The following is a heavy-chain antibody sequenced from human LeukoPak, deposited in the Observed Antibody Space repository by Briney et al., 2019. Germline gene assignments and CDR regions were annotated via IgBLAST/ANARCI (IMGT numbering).Heavy chain of an antibody. J-gene: IGHJ3*02. V-gene: IGHV1-8*01. Sequence: GSSVKVSCKASGYTFTSYDINWVRQATGQGLEWVGWMNPNSGNTGYAQKFQGRVTMTRNTSISTACMELGSLRSEDTAVYYCARPFGELDAFDIWGQGTMVTVSS. CDR3: ARPFGELDAFDI. CDR2: MNPNSGNT. D-gene: IGHD3-10*01. CDR1: GYTFTSYD.